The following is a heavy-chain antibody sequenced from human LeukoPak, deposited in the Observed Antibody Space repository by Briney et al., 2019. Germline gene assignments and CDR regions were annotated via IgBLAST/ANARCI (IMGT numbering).Heavy chain of an antibody. Sequence: GSLRLSCAASGFTFSRYSMNWVRQAPGKGLEWVSYISNSSRTIYYADSVEGRFTISRDNAKNSLYLQMNSLRAEDTAVYYCASGWLRRDFWGQGTLVTVSS. CDR3: ASGWLRRDF. CDR1: GFTFSRYS. CDR2: ISNSSRTI. J-gene: IGHJ4*02. V-gene: IGHV3-48*01. D-gene: IGHD5-12*01.